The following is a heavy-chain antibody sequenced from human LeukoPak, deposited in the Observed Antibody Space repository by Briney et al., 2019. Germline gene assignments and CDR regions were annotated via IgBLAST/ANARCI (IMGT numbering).Heavy chain of an antibody. V-gene: IGHV4-61*01. CDR1: GGSVSSGSYY. CDR2: IYYSGST. CDR3: AREGRELDP. J-gene: IGHJ5*02. D-gene: IGHD1-1*01. Sequence: PSETLSLTCTVSGGSVSSGSYYWSWIRQPPGKGLEWIGYIYYSGSTNYNPSLKSRVTISVDTSKNQFSLKLSSVTPADTAVYYCAREGRELDPWGQGTLVTVSS.